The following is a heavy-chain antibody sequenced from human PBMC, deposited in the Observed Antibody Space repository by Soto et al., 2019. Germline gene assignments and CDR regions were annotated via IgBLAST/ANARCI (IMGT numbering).Heavy chain of an antibody. J-gene: IGHJ4*02. CDR3: ARGAASAIAGAGIVY. CDR1: GASIINKSSY. D-gene: IGHD6-13*01. CDR2: VYYSGST. Sequence: SETLSLTCTVSGASIINKSSYWGWIRQPPGKGLAWIGTVYYSGSTHYNPSLKSRVTISVDTSKNQFSLKLSSVTAADTAIYYCARGAASAIAGAGIVYWGQGTLVTVSS. V-gene: IGHV4-39*01.